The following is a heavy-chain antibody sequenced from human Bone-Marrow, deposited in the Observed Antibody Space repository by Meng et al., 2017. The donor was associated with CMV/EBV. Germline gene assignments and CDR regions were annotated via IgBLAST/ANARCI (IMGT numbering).Heavy chain of an antibody. Sequence: GESLKISCAASGFTFSSYAMSWVRQAPGKGLEWVSVIYSGGSSTYYADSVKGRFTISRDNSKNTLYLQMKSLRAEDTAVYYCARDIRGYCSSNSCYWFEPWGQGTLVTVSS. CDR3: ARDIRGYCSSNSCYWFEP. CDR1: GFTFSSYA. D-gene: IGHD2-2*01. J-gene: IGHJ5*02. V-gene: IGHV3-23*03. CDR2: IYSGGSST.